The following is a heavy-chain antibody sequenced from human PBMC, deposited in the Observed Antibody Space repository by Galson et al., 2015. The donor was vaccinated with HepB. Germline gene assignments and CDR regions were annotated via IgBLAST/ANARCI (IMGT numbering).Heavy chain of an antibody. CDR3: ARDYSSHIDY. CDR1: GYTFSSYA. Sequence: SVKVSCKASGYTFSSYAMNWVRRAPGQGLEWMGWINTNTGNPTYAQGFTGRFVFSFDTSVSTAYLQITSLKAEDTAVYYCARDYSSHIDYWGQGTLVTVSS. D-gene: IGHD6-19*01. J-gene: IGHJ4*02. CDR2: INTNTGNP. V-gene: IGHV7-4-1*02.